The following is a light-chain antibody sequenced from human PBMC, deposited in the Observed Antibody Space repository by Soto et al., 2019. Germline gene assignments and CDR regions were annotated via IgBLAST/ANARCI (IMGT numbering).Light chain of an antibody. V-gene: IGKV1-39*01. CDR3: QQSYSTIP. J-gene: IGKJ5*01. CDR2: SAS. Sequence: DDQMAQSPSSLSATVGDRVTITCRADQSISRYLNWYQQKPGRAPNLLIYSASTLQSGVPSRFSGSGSETDFTLTISSLQPEDFATYYCQQSYSTIPFGQGTRLETK. CDR1: QSISRY.